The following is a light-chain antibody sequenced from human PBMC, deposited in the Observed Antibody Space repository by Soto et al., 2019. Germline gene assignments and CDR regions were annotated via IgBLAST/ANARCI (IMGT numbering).Light chain of an antibody. CDR2: EVS. CDR3: SSYTSSSTLG. V-gene: IGLV2-14*01. J-gene: IGLJ1*01. CDR1: STDVGGYNY. Sequence: QSVLTQPASVSGSPGQSITISCTRTSTDVGGYNYLSWYQQHPGKALSLLIYEVSYRPSGVSNRFSGSKSGNTASLTISGLQAEDEADYYCSSYTSSSTLGFGTGTKVTLL.